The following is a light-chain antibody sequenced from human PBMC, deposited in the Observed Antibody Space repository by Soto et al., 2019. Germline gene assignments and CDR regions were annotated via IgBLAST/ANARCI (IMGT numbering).Light chain of an antibody. CDR3: QQRSNWPPVT. V-gene: IGKV3-11*01. CDR1: QTVSSS. J-gene: IGKJ4*01. Sequence: EIVLTQSPATLSLSPGERATLSCRASQTVSSSLAWYQQKPGQAPRLLIYEASNRATGIPARFSGSGSGADFTLTIRSLEPEDFAVYYCQQRSNWPPVTFGGGTKVDIK. CDR2: EAS.